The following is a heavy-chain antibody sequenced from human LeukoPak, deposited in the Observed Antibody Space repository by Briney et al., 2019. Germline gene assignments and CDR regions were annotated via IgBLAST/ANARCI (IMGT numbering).Heavy chain of an antibody. CDR2: ISYDGGNN. V-gene: IGHV3-30-3*01. CDR1: GFTFSVYA. CDR3: AREDFLEYLVGFDI. Sequence: PGRSLRLSCAASGFTFSVYAMHWVRQAPGKGLEWVALISYDGGNNHYADSVNGRFTISRDNSKNTLYLQMNSLRAEDTAVYYCAREDFLEYLVGFDIWGQGTMVTVSS. J-gene: IGHJ3*02. D-gene: IGHD3-3*01.